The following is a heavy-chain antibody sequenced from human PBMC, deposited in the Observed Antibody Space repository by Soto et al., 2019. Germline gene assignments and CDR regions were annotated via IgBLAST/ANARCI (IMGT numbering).Heavy chain of an antibody. CDR3: TTASGGSGYYAAAFDI. CDR1: GFTFSNAW. Sequence: EVQLVESGGGLVKPGGSLRLSCAASGFTFSNAWMSWVRQAPGKGLEWVGRIKSKTDGGTTDYAAPVKGRFTISRDDSKNTLYLQMNSLKTEDTAVYYCTTASGGSGYYAAAFDIWGQGTMVTVSS. V-gene: IGHV3-15*01. D-gene: IGHD3-22*01. CDR2: IKSKTDGGTT. J-gene: IGHJ3*02.